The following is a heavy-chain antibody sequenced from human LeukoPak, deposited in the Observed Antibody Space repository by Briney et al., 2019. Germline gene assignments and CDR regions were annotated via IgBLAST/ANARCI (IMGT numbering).Heavy chain of an antibody. V-gene: IGHV3-23*01. CDR1: GFTFSSYA. CDR2: ISGSGGST. Sequence: GGSLRLSCAASGFTFSSYAMSWVRRAPGKGLEWVSAISGSGGSTYYADSVKGRFTISRDNSKNTLYLQMNSLRAEDTAVYYCAKAAVVDTAMEEFDYWGQGTLVTVSS. D-gene: IGHD5-18*01. CDR3: AKAAVVDTAMEEFDY. J-gene: IGHJ4*02.